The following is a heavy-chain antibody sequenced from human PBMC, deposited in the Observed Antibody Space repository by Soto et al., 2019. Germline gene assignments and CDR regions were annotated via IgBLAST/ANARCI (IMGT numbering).Heavy chain of an antibody. Sequence: GGSLRLSCAASGFTVSSNYMSWVRQAPGKGLEWVSVIYSGGSTYYADSVKGRFTISRDNSKNTLYLQMNSLRAEDTAVYYCARGDIYGYCTNGVCHYGMDVWGQGTPVTVSS. V-gene: IGHV3-53*01. CDR1: GFTVSSNY. CDR2: IYSGGST. D-gene: IGHD2-8*01. J-gene: IGHJ6*02. CDR3: ARGDIYGYCTNGVCHYGMDV.